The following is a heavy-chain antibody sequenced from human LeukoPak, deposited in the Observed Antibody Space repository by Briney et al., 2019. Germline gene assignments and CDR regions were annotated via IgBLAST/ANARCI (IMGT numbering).Heavy chain of an antibody. V-gene: IGHV3-7*01. CDR3: ARDLGGYSYGSHFDY. D-gene: IGHD5-18*01. CDR2: IKQDGSEK. J-gene: IGHJ4*02. CDR1: GFTFTTYW. Sequence: GGSLRLSCAASGFTFTTYWMSWVRQAPGKGLEWVANIKQDGSEKYYVDSVKGRFTISRDNAKKSLYLQMDSLRGEDTAVYYCARDLGGYSYGSHFDYWGQGTLVTVSS.